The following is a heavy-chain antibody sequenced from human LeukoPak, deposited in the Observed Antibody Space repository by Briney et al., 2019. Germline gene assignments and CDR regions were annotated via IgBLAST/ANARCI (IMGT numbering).Heavy chain of an antibody. V-gene: IGHV3-23*01. CDR2: ISGSGGST. Sequence: GGSLRLSCAASGFTFSSYAMSWVRQAPGKGLEWVSAISGSGGSTYYADSVKGRFTISRDNSKSTLYLQMSSLRAEDTAVYYCAKELVVVPAAIDYWGQGTLVTVSS. CDR3: AKELVVVPAAIDY. CDR1: GFTFSSYA. D-gene: IGHD2-2*01. J-gene: IGHJ4*02.